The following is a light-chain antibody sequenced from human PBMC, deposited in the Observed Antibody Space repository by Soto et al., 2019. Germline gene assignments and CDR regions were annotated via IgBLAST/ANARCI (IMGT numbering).Light chain of an antibody. CDR3: QKYGGAPYT. CDR1: QDIRDY. Sequence: DIKMTQSPSSLSASVGDRVTITCRASQDIRDYLVWYQQRPGKVPTLLIYAASTLQSGVPSRFSGSGYGTEFTLTISSLQSEDVATYYCQKYGGAPYTFGPGTKVDLK. J-gene: IGKJ3*01. CDR2: AAS. V-gene: IGKV1-27*01.